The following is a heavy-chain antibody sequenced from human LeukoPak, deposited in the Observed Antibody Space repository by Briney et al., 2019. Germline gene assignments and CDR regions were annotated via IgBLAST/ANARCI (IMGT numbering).Heavy chain of an antibody. Sequence: SETLSLTCTVSGGSISSYYWSWIRQPAGKGLEWIGRIYTSGSTNYNPSLTSRVTMSVDTSKNQFSLKLSSVTAADTAVYYCARDIRGYSYGYSFDYWGQGTLVTVSS. D-gene: IGHD5-18*01. J-gene: IGHJ4*02. CDR2: IYTSGST. CDR3: ARDIRGYSYGYSFDY. CDR1: GGSISSYY. V-gene: IGHV4-4*07.